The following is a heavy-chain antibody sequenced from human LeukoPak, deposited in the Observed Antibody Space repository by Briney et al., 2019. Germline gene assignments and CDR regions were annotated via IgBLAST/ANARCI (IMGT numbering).Heavy chain of an antibody. CDR1: GFTFSSYG. J-gene: IGHJ4*02. D-gene: IGHD2-2*01. CDR3: AKLGPPPAGVGGGNC. CDR2: IWYDGSNK. V-gene: IGHV3-33*06. Sequence: GGSLRLSCAASGFTFSSYGMHWVRQAPGKGLEWVAVIWYDGSNKYYADSVKGRFTNSRDNSKNTLFVQMNSLRAEDTAIYYCAKLGPPPAGVGGGNCWGQGILVTVSS.